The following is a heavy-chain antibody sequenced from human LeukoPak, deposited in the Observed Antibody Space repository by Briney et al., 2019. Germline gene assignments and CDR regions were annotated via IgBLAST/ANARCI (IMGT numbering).Heavy chain of an antibody. J-gene: IGHJ4*02. CDR2: IHYDGRT. V-gene: IGHV4-59*11. Sequence: SETLSLTCTVSGGSTIGRYWTWIRQPPGKGLEWIGYIHYDGRTNYNPSLKSRVIISLDTSNNQFSLNLKSVTAADTAAYYCARLVNYRYSDYWGQGTLVTVSS. D-gene: IGHD3-16*02. CDR3: ARLVNYRYSDY. CDR1: GGSTIGRY.